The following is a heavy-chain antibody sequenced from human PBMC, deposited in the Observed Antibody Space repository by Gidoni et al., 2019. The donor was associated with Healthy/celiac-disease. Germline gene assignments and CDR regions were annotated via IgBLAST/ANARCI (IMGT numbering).Heavy chain of an antibody. CDR2: ISYDGSNK. D-gene: IGHD2-15*01. CDR1: GFTFSSYA. CDR3: ARDRGYCSGGSCYYYYYGMDV. V-gene: IGHV3-30-3*01. Sequence: QVQLVESGGGVVQPGRSLRLSCAASGFTFSSYAMHWVRQAPGKGLEWVAVISYDGSNKYYADSVKGRFTISRDNSKNTLYLQMNSLRAEDTAVYYCARDRGYCSGGSCYYYYYGMDVWGQGTTVTVSS. J-gene: IGHJ6*02.